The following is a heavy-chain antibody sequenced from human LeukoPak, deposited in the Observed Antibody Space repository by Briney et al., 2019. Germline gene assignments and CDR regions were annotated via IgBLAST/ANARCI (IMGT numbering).Heavy chain of an antibody. CDR3: AKDLGQVGLLDY. CDR1: GFTFSSYG. D-gene: IGHD1-26*01. CDR2: IWYDGSNK. V-gene: IGHV3-33*06. Sequence: GRPLRLSCAASGFTFSSYGMHWVRQAPGKGLEWVAVIWYDGSNKYYADSVKGRFTISRDNSKNSLYLQMNSLRAEDTAVYYCAKDLGQVGLLDYWGQGTLVTVSS. J-gene: IGHJ4*02.